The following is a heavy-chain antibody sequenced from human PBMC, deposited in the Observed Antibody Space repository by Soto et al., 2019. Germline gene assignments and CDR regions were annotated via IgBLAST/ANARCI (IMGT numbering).Heavy chain of an antibody. V-gene: IGHV4-59*08. D-gene: IGHD2-8*01. CDR2: IYYSGST. J-gene: IGHJ6*03. CDR3: ARVGYCTNGVCSDVDYYYYMDV. Sequence: SETLSLTCTVSGGSISSYYWSWIRQPPGKGLEWIGYIYYSGSTNYNPSLKSRVTISVDTSKNQFSLKLSSVTTADTAVYYCARVGYCTNGVCSDVDYYYYMDVWGKGTTVTVSS. CDR1: GGSISSYY.